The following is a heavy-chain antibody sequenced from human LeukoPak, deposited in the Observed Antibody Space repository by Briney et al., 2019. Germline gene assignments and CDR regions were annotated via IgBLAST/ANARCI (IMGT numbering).Heavy chain of an antibody. CDR1: GGTFSSYA. CDR2: IIPIFGTA. D-gene: IGHD6-13*01. Sequence: SAKVSCKAFGGTFSSYAISWVRQAPGQGLEWMGGIIPIFGTANYAQKFQGRVTITADESTSTAYMELSSLRSEDMAVYYCARETIAAAGKFDYWGQGTLVTVSS. J-gene: IGHJ4*02. CDR3: ARETIAAAGKFDY. V-gene: IGHV1-69*01.